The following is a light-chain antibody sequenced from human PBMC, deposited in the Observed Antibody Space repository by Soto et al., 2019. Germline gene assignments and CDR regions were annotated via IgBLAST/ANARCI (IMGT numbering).Light chain of an antibody. CDR2: KAS. CDR3: QHYNSYSRT. Sequence: DIQMTQSPSTLSASVGDRVTISCRASDNINTWVAWYQQKPGKAPNLLIYKASTLETGVPSRFTGSGSGTEFTLTISSLEPEDFSTYYCQHYNSYSRTFGQGTKVEIK. J-gene: IGKJ1*01. V-gene: IGKV1-5*03. CDR1: DNINTW.